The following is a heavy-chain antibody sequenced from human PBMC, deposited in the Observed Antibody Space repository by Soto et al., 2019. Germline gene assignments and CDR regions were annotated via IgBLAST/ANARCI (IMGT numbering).Heavy chain of an antibody. CDR2: IDPSDSYT. J-gene: IGHJ5*02. V-gene: IGHV5-10-1*01. CDR3: AGARDCSGGSCFLGWFDP. D-gene: IGHD2-15*01. CDR1: GYSFTIYW. Sequence: GESLKISCRGSGYSFTIYWISWVRQMPGKGLEWMGRIDPSDSYTNYSPSFQGHVTISADKSISTAYLQWSSLKASDTAMYYCAGARDCSGGSCFLGWFDPWGQGALVTVSS.